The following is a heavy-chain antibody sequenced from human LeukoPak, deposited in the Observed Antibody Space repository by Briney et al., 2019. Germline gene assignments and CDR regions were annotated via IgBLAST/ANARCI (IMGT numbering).Heavy chain of an antibody. CDR3: AKGLATGYESGVFDF. J-gene: IGHJ3*01. Sequence: GGSLRLSCKASGFTFTTYVMNWVRQAPGKGLEWVSLISYDGSNRRYAETVKGRFTISRDDSKNTVYLEMNNLTPEDTAVYFCAKGLATGYESGVFDFWGQGTLVTVSS. D-gene: IGHD3-9*01. CDR1: GFTFTTYV. V-gene: IGHV3-30*18. CDR2: ISYDGSNR.